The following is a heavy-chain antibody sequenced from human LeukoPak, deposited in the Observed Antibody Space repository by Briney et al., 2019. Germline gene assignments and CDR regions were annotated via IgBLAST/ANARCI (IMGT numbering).Heavy chain of an antibody. CDR3: AKDSDILYLNYMDV. Sequence: GGSLRLSCAASGFTFSDYYMSWIRQAPGKGLEWVSYISSSGSTIYYADSVKGRFTISRDNAKNSLYLQMNSLRAEDTAVYYCAKDSDILYLNYMDVWGKGTTVTISS. CDR2: ISSSGSTI. V-gene: IGHV3-11*04. D-gene: IGHD3-9*01. CDR1: GFTFSDYY. J-gene: IGHJ6*03.